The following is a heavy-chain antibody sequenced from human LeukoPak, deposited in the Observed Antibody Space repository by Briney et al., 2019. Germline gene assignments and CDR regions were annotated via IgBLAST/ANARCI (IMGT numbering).Heavy chain of an antibody. CDR3: ARHSLGATWENHFDY. D-gene: IGHD1-26*01. CDR1: GVSISSSEG. J-gene: IGHJ4*02. CDR2: IHRDGRT. Sequence: PSETLSLTCAVSGVSISSSEGWIWVRQPPGQGLEWIGEIHRDGRTRYNPSLKSRVTMSIDYSKNQFSLKVSSVTAADTAIYYCARHSLGATWENHFDYWGQGTLVTVSS. V-gene: IGHV4-4*02.